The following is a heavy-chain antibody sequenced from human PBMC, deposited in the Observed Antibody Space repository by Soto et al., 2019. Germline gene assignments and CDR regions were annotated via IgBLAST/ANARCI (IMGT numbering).Heavy chain of an antibody. Sequence: EVQLLESGGDLVQPGGSLRLSCAASGFTFSSYAMSWVRQAPGKGLEWVSTISGRGDDTYYPDSVKGRFTISRDNSKNTLYVHMNSLRAEDTAVYYCARAQPTYSSSYFDYWGQGTLVTVSS. CDR3: ARAQPTYSSSYFDY. D-gene: IGHD3-22*01. CDR2: ISGRGDDT. J-gene: IGHJ4*02. CDR1: GFTFSSYA. V-gene: IGHV3-23*01.